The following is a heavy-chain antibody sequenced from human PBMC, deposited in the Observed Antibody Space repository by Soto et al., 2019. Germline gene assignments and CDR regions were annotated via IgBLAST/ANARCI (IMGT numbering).Heavy chain of an antibody. V-gene: IGHV3-23*01. D-gene: IGHD3-16*02. Sequence: EVQLLESGGGLVQPGGSLRLSCAASGFTFSSFAMSWVRQAPGKGLEWVSSISGSGGTTDYADSVKGRFTISRDNSKNTVVLQVDSLRAEDTALYYCAKGGAYRYLYHFDYWGQGALVTVSS. CDR2: ISGSGGTT. CDR3: AKGGAYRYLYHFDY. J-gene: IGHJ4*02. CDR1: GFTFSSFA.